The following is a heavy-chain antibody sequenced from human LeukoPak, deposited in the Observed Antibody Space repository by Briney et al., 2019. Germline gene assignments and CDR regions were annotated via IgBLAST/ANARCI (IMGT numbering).Heavy chain of an antibody. CDR2: IYYSGST. D-gene: IGHD6-6*01. J-gene: IGHJ4*02. CDR3: ARQGEEQLVDY. V-gene: IGHV4-39*01. Sequence: EWIGSIYYSGSTYYNPSLKSRVTISVDTSKNQFSLKLSSVTAADTAVYYCARQGEEQLVDYWGQGTLVTVSS.